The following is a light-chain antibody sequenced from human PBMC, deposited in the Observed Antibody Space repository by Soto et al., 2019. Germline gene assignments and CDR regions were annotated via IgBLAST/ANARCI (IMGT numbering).Light chain of an antibody. CDR1: QGISSY. J-gene: IGKJ1*01. V-gene: IGKV1-8*01. CDR2: AAS. Sequence: AIRMTQSPSSFSASTGDRVTITCRASQGISSYLAWYQQKPGKAPKLLSYAASTLQSGVPPRFSGSGSGTALTLTTSCLQSEDFATYYCQQYYSYPSFGQGTKVEIK. CDR3: QQYYSYPS.